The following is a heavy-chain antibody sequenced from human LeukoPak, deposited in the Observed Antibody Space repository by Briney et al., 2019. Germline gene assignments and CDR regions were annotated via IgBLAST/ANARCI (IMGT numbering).Heavy chain of an antibody. Sequence: PSQTLSLTCTVSGGSINSGSYYWNWIRQPAGKGLEWIGRIYASGSTDYNPSLKSRVTISLDTSKNQFSLKLNSVTAADTAVYYCARKGDVWGKGTTVTVSS. CDR2: IYASGST. J-gene: IGHJ6*04. CDR1: GGSINSGSYY. CDR3: ARKGDV. V-gene: IGHV4-61*02.